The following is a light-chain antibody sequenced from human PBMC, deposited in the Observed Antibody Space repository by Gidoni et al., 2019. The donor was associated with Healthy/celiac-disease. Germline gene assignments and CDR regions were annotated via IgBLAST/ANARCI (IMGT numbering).Light chain of an antibody. CDR3: QQSYSTPWT. V-gene: IGKV1-39*01. CDR1: QSISSY. Sequence: DIQMTQSPSSLSASVGDRVTITCRASQSISSYLTGYQQKPGKAPKLLIYAASSLQSGVPSRFSGSGSGTDFTLTISSLQPDDFASYYCQQSYSTPWTFGQGTKVEIK. J-gene: IGKJ1*01. CDR2: AAS.